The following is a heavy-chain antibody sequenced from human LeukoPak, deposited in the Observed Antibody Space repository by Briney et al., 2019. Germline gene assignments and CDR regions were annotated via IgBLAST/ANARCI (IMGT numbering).Heavy chain of an antibody. V-gene: IGHV1-69*01. CDR1: GGTFSSYA. CDR3: ARENTAMVYFDY. CDR2: IIPIFGTA. Sequence: GSSAKVSCKASGGTFSSYAISWVRQAPGQGLEWMGGIIPIFGTANYAQKFQGRVTITADESTSTAYMELSSLRSEDTAVYYCARENTAMVYFDYWGQGTLVTVSS. J-gene: IGHJ4*02. D-gene: IGHD5-18*01.